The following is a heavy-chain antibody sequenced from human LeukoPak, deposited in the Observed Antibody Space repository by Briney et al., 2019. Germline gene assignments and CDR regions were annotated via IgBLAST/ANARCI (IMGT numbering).Heavy chain of an antibody. Sequence: GGSLRLSCAASGFTFRSYGMHWVRQAPGKGLEWVAFIRYDGGNEYYADSVKGRFTISRDNSKNSVYLQMKSLRVEDTAVYYCAKDGSSTSLDYWGQGTLVTVSS. CDR2: IRYDGGNE. V-gene: IGHV3-30*02. CDR1: GFTFRSYG. D-gene: IGHD2-2*01. J-gene: IGHJ4*02. CDR3: AKDGSSTSLDY.